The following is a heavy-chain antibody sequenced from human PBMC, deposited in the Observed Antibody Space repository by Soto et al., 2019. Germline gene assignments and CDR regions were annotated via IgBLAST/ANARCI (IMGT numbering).Heavy chain of an antibody. CDR3: ALPARQTYGDYADFPD. CDR1: NYVFTDYY. Sequence: QVQLVQSGAEAKKPGASVKVSCEASNYVFTDYYIHWVRQAPGQGHEWVRWLNPNSGATKYAQGFQGRVTMTRDTSTNTAYMEVRRLKSDATAVYFCALPARQTYGDYADFPDWRQGTLVTV. J-gene: IGHJ1*01. V-gene: IGHV1-2*02. CDR2: LNPNSGAT. D-gene: IGHD4-17*01.